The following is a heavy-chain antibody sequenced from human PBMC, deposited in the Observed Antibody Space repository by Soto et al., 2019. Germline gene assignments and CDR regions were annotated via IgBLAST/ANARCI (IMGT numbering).Heavy chain of an antibody. CDR1: GGTFSTYS. V-gene: IGHV1-69*02. D-gene: IGHD6-25*01. J-gene: IGHJ4*02. Sequence: QVHLVQSGAEVKKPGSSVRVSCKASGGTFSTYSINWVRQVPGQGLEWMGRILPILDVANYAQNFQGRVTITVDKSTATAYMEFGSLRSEDTAVYYCVGGYNSRLAFWGQGTLVTVSS. CDR2: ILPILDVA. CDR3: VGGYNSRLAF.